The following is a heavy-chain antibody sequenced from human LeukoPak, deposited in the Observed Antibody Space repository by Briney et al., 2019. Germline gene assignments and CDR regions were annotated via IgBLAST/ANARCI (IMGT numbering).Heavy chain of an antibody. Sequence: GGSLRLSCAASGFTFSSYSMNWVRQAPGKGLEWVSYISSSSTIYYADSVKGRFTISRDNAKNSLYLQMNSLRAEDTAVYYCASAGIAAAGTVGYFDYWGQGTLVTVSS. CDR3: ASAGIAAAGTVGYFDY. J-gene: IGHJ4*02. V-gene: IGHV3-48*01. CDR1: GFTFSSYS. D-gene: IGHD6-13*01. CDR2: ISSSSTI.